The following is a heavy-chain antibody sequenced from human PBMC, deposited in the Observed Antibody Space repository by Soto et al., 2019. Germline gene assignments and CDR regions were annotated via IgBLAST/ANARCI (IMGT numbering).Heavy chain of an antibody. D-gene: IGHD1-26*01. V-gene: IGHV4-30-2*01. CDR3: ARGGGSDSFDY. Sequence: TLSLTCTVSGASITFGGYSWSWIRQTPGKGLEWIGYINHLETTFYNPSFESRLSLSIDRAKNQFSLKLHSMSAADRAVYFCARGGGSDSFDYWGQGILVTVSS. CDR2: INHLETT. CDR1: GASITFGGYS. J-gene: IGHJ4*02.